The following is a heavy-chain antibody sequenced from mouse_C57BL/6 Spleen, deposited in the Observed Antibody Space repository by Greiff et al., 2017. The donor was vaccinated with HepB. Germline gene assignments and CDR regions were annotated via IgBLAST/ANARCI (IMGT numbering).Heavy chain of an antibody. Sequence: QVQLKQSGAELVKPGASVKMSCKASGYTFTSYWITWVKQRPGQGLEWIGDIYPGSGSTNYNEKFKSKATLTVDTSSSTAYMQLSSLTSEDSAVYYCARRGLGDDYWGQGTTLTVSS. CDR2: IYPGSGST. J-gene: IGHJ2*01. D-gene: IGHD4-1*01. CDR3: ARRGLGDDY. CDR1: GYTFTSYW. V-gene: IGHV1-55*01.